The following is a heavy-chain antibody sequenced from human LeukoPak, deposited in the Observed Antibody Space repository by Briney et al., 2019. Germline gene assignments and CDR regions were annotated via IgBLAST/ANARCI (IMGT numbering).Heavy chain of an antibody. Sequence: PGGSLRLSCVASGFTFNTYCMSWVRQAPGKGLEWVSSISSSSSYIYYADSVKGRFTISRDNAKNSLYLQMNSLRAEDTAVYYCARDQNSSGWYNYWGQGTLVTVSS. J-gene: IGHJ4*02. CDR2: ISSSSSYI. CDR3: ARDQNSSGWYNY. D-gene: IGHD6-19*01. CDR1: GFTFNTYC. V-gene: IGHV3-21*01.